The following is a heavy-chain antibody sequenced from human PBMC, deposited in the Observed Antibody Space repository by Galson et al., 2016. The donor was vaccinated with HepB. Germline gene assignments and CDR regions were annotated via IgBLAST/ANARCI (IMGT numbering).Heavy chain of an antibody. Sequence: SVKVSCKASGYTFTSYGISWVRQAPGQGLEWMGWISTYNGKTNYAQKLQGRVTLTTDTSTSTAYMDLRSLRSDDTAVDYCARGGPIIVVAGEAPIHFDLWGQGALVTVSS. J-gene: IGHJ4*02. CDR1: GYTFTSYG. CDR2: ISTYNGKT. CDR3: ARGGPIIVVAGEAPIHFDL. D-gene: IGHD2-15*01. V-gene: IGHV1-18*01.